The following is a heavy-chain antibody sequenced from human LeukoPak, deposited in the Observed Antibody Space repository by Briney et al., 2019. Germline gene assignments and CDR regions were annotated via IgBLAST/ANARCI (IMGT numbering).Heavy chain of an antibody. CDR2: IYSSGST. CDR3: AWNHYMDV. J-gene: IGHJ6*03. Sequence: SETLSLTCTVSGVSISSGTNYWSWIRQPAGKGLEWIGRIYSSGSTNYNPSLKSRVTMSLDTSKNQFSLTLSSVTAADTAIYFCAWNHYMDVWGKGTAVTISS. V-gene: IGHV4-61*02. D-gene: IGHD1-1*01. CDR1: GVSISSGTNY.